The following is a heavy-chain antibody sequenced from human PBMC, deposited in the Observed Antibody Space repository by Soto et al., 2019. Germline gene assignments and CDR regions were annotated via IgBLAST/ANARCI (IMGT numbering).Heavy chain of an antibody. V-gene: IGHV3-23*01. CDR2: ISGSGGST. J-gene: IGHJ4*02. CDR1: GFTFSSYA. Sequence: EVQLLESGGGLVQPGGSLRLSCAASGFTFSSYAMSWVRQAPGKGLEWVSAISGSGGSTYYADSVKGRFTISRDNSKNTLYLQMNSLRAEDTAVYYCATFWSAVMIGDYWGQGTLVTVSS. D-gene: IGHD3-3*01. CDR3: ATFWSAVMIGDY.